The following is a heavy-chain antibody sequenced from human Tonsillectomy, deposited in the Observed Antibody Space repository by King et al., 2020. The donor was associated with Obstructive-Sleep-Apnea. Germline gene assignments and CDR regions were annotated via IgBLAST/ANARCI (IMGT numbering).Heavy chain of an antibody. Sequence: QLVQSGAEVKEPGASVKVSCKASGYTFTSYGISWVRQSPGQWLEWMGWISTYSENKNYAQELQGRVTLTTHTSTHTAYMELRSLRSDDTAVYYCARDGYYDKTGYPSTFWGQGTLVTVSS. J-gene: IGHJ4*02. D-gene: IGHD3-9*01. CDR3: ARDGYYDKTGYPSTF. CDR1: GYTFTSYG. CDR2: ISTYSENK. V-gene: IGHV1-18*04.